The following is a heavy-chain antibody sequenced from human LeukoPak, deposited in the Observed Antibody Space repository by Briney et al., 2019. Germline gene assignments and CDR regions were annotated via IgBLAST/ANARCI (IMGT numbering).Heavy chain of an antibody. CDR3: AKERLLYTGFFDY. CDR2: IRYDGSNK. D-gene: IGHD3-3*01. V-gene: IGHV3-30*02. J-gene: IGHJ4*02. Sequence: GGSLRLSCAASGFTFSSYGMHWVRQAPGKGLGRVAFIRYDGSNKYYADSVKGRFTISRDNSKNTLYLQMNSLRAEDMAVYYCAKERLLYTGFFDYWGQGTLVTVSS. CDR1: GFTFSSYG.